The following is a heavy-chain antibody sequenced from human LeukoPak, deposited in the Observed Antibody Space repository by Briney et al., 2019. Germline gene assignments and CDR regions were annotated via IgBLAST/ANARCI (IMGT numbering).Heavy chain of an antibody. V-gene: IGHV3-49*04. CDR1: GFTFGDYA. D-gene: IGHD2-2*01. Sequence: GGSLRLSCTASGFTFGDYAMSWVRQAPGKGLEWVGFIRSKAYGGTTKYAASVKGRFTISRDDSKSIAYLQMNSLKTEDTAVYYCSGSTSWHLFDYWGQGTLVTVSS. CDR3: SGSTSWHLFDY. J-gene: IGHJ4*02. CDR2: IRSKAYGGTT.